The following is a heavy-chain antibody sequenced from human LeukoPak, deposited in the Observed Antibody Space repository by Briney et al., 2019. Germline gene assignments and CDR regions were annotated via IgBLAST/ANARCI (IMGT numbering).Heavy chain of an antibody. V-gene: IGHV4-59*01. J-gene: IGHJ3*02. CDR2: IYYSGST. Sequence: TSETLSLTCTVSGGSISSYYWSWIRQPPGKGLEWIGYIYYSGSTNYNPSLKSRVTISVDTSKNQFSLKLSSVTAADTAVYYCARVRDYDSSGYYIGAFDIWGQGTMVTVSS. CDR3: ARVRDYDSSGYYIGAFDI. CDR1: GGSISSYY. D-gene: IGHD3-22*01.